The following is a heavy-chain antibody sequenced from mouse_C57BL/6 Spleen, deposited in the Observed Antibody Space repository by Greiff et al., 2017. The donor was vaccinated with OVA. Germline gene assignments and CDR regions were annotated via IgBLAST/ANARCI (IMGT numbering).Heavy chain of an antibody. D-gene: IGHD1-1*01. CDR2: ISSGSSTI. CDR3: ARFYGSSPSWYFDV. CDR1: GFTFSDYG. J-gene: IGHJ1*03. V-gene: IGHV5-17*01. Sequence: EVKLMESGGGLVKPGGSLKLSCAASGFTFSDYGMHWVRQAPEKGLEWVAYISSGSSTIYYADTVQGRFTISRDNAKNTLFLQMTSLRSEDTAMYYCARFYGSSPSWYFDVWGTGTTVTVSS.